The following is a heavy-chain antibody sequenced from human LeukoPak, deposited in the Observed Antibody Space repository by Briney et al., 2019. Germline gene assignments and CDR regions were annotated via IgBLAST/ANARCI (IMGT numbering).Heavy chain of an antibody. CDR2: IFYSGST. D-gene: IGHD1-26*01. CDR3: ARLDRVGSRYKDFDY. Sequence: SETLSLTCTVSGASISSSSDYWGWIRQPPGKGLEWIGSIFYSGSTYYNPSLKSRVTISVDTSRNQFSLKLNSVTAADTAVYYCARLDRVGSRYKDFDYWGQGTLVTVSS. V-gene: IGHV4-39*01. CDR1: GASISSSSDY. J-gene: IGHJ4*02.